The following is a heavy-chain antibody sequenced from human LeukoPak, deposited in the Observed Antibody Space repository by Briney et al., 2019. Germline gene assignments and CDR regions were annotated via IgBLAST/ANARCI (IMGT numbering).Heavy chain of an antibody. CDR3: ARDNNIQWMVRGPPAPSHNDY. D-gene: IGHD3-10*01. V-gene: IGHV3-33*01. CDR2: IWYDGSNK. Sequence: QPGGSLRLSCAASGFTFSSYGMHWVRQAPGKGLEWVAVIWYDGSNKYYADSVKGRFTISRDNSKNTLYLQMNSLRAEDTAVYYCARDNNIQWMVRGPPAPSHNDYWGQGTLVTVSS. CDR1: GFTFSSYG. J-gene: IGHJ4*02.